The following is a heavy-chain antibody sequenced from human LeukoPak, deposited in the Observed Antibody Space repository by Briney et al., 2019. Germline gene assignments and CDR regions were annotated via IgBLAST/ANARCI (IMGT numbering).Heavy chain of an antibody. CDR3: ARGHSGGSYNLGY. CDR2: IYYSGST. D-gene: IGHD2-15*01. CDR1: GGSISSYY. V-gene: IGHV4-59*12. Sequence: SETLSLTCTVSGGSISSYYWSWIRQPPGKGLEWIGYIYYSGSTNYNPSLKSRVTISVDTSKNQFSLKLSSVTAADTAVYYCARGHSGGSYNLGYWGQGTLVTVSS. J-gene: IGHJ4*02.